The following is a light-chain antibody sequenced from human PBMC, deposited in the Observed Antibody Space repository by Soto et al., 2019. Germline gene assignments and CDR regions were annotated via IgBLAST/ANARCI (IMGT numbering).Light chain of an antibody. J-gene: IGKJ4*01. Sequence: EIVLTQSPVTLSLSPGERAVLSCRASQSVNTFLAWYQQKPGQPPRLLIYDASNRASGIPARFSGSGSGTDFTLTIGSLEPEDFAVYYCQQRSKWPLTFG. V-gene: IGKV3-11*01. CDR1: QSVNTF. CDR3: QQRSKWPLT. CDR2: DAS.